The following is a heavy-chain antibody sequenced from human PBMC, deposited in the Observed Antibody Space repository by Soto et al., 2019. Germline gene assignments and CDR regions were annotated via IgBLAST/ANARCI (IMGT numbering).Heavy chain of an antibody. D-gene: IGHD2-15*01. CDR3: ALGYCSGGSCYSHFDS. V-gene: IGHV1-69*02. CDR1: GGTFSSYT. CDR2: IIPILGIA. J-gene: IGHJ4*02. Sequence: SVKVSCKASGGTFSSYTISWVRQAPGQGLEWMGRIIPILGIANYAQKFQGRVTITADKSTSTAYMELSSLRSEDTAVYYCALGYCSGGSCYSHFDSWGQGTLVTVSS.